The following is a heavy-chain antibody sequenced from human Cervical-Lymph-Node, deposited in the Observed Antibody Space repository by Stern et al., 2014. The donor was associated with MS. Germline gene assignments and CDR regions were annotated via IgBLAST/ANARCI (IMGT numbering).Heavy chain of an antibody. V-gene: IGHV1-18*04. D-gene: IGHD6-19*01. Sequence: QVQLVQSGAEVKKPGASVKVSCKASGYTFTSYGISWVRQAPGQGLEWMGWISAYNGNTNYAQTLQGRVTMTTDTSTSTAYMELRSLRSDDTAVYYCARDSPRVGSGWHRPIDYWGQGTLVTVSS. CDR2: ISAYNGNT. J-gene: IGHJ4*02. CDR3: ARDSPRVGSGWHRPIDY. CDR1: GYTFTSYG.